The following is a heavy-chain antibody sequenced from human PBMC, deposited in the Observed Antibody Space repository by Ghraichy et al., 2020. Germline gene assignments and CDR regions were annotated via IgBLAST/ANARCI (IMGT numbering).Heavy chain of an antibody. CDR3: ARSGGSYSRAFDI. CDR1: GFTVSSNY. D-gene: IGHD1-26*01. V-gene: IGHV3-53*01. CDR2: IYSGGST. Sequence: GESLNISCAASGFTVSSNYMSWVRQAPGKGLEWVSVIYSGGSTYYADSVKGRFTISRDNSKNTLYLQMNSLRAEDTAVYYCARSGGSYSRAFDIWGQGTMVTVSS. J-gene: IGHJ3*02.